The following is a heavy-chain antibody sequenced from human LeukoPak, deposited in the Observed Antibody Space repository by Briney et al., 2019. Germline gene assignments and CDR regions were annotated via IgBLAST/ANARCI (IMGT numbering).Heavy chain of an antibody. D-gene: IGHD3-3*01. V-gene: IGHV3-64*01. CDR2: INGNGVTT. J-gene: IGHJ6*02. CDR1: GFPFSTFW. Sequence: GGAPGLSCAGPGFPFSTFWMSRGRPAPGEGPEYVSAINGNGVTTHYTNSVKGRFTISRDNSKNTVYLQMGSLSTEDTAVYYCARDTNREQDIWGQGTTVTVSS. CDR3: ARDTNREQDI.